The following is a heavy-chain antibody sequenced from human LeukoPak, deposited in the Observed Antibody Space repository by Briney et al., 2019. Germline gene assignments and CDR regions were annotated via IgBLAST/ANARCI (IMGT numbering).Heavy chain of an antibody. J-gene: IGHJ5*02. CDR1: GGSITNYF. D-gene: IGHD6-25*01. V-gene: IGHV4-59*01. CDR2: IYYSGST. CDR3: AREASSSGWFDP. Sequence: SETLSLTCTVSGGSITNYFWSWIRQPPGKGLEWIGFIYYSGSTNYTPSLESRVTISVDTSKSQLSLKLRSVTAADTAVYFCAREASSSGWFDPWGQGTLVTVSS.